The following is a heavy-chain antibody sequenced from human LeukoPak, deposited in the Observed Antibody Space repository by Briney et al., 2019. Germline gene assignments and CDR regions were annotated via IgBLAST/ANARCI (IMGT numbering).Heavy chain of an antibody. Sequence: SETLSLTCTVSGGSISSSSYYWGWIRQPPGKGLEWIGSIYYSGSTYYNPSLKSRVTISADTSKNQFSLKLSSVTAADTAVYYCARQRGYCSSTSCSVFDYWGQGTLVTVSS. CDR1: GGSISSSSYY. D-gene: IGHD2-2*01. CDR3: ARQRGYCSSTSCSVFDY. J-gene: IGHJ4*02. CDR2: IYYSGST. V-gene: IGHV4-39*01.